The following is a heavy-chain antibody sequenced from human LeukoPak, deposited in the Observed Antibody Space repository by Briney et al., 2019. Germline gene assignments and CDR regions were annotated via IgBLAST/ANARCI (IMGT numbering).Heavy chain of an antibody. D-gene: IGHD2-15*01. V-gene: IGHV4-59*01. Sequence: SETLSLTCTVSGDSITNYFWSWIRQPPGKGLEWIGYIYYTGNTNYKPSLKSRVTISVDTSTNQFSLRLRSVTAAVTAVYYCARGRVAYSAYYFDYWGRGTLVTVSS. CDR2: IYYTGNT. CDR3: ARGRVAYSAYYFDY. CDR1: GDSITNYF. J-gene: IGHJ4*02.